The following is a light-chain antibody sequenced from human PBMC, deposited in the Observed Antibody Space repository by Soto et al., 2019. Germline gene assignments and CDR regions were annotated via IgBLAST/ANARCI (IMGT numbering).Light chain of an antibody. V-gene: IGLV1-47*01. Sequence: QSVLTQPPSASGTPGQRVTISCSGSSSNIGSNYVYWYQQLPGTAPKLLIYRNNQRPSGVPDRFSGSKSGTSASLAISGLRSEDEAEYYCAAWDDSLSGRGWVFGGGTKLTVL. J-gene: IGLJ3*02. CDR2: RNN. CDR3: AAWDDSLSGRGWV. CDR1: SSNIGSNY.